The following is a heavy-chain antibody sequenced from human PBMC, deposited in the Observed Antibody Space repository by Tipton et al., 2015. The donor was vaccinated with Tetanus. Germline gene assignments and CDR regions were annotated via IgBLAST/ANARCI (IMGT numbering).Heavy chain of an antibody. D-gene: IGHD2-15*01. V-gene: IGHV3-9*01. CDR1: GFTFDDYA. CDR2: ISWNSGSI. J-gene: IGHJ5*02. Sequence: SLRLSCAASGFTFDDYAMHWVRQAPGKGLEWVSGISWNSGSIGYADSVKGRFTISRDNAMNSLYLQMNSLRAEDTALYYCAKGRSWYSNWFDPWGQGTLVTVSS. CDR3: AKGRSWYSNWFDP.